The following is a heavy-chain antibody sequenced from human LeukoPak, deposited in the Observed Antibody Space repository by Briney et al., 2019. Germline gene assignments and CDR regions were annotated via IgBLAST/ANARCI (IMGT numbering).Heavy chain of an antibody. CDR3: ARSVGSYIDY. J-gene: IGHJ4*02. CDR2: IYYSGST. Sequence: EWIGYIYYSGSTYYNPSLKSRVTISVDTSKNQFSLKLSSVTAADTAVYYCARSVGSYIDYWGQGTLVTVSS. D-gene: IGHD2-15*01. V-gene: IGHV4-31*02.